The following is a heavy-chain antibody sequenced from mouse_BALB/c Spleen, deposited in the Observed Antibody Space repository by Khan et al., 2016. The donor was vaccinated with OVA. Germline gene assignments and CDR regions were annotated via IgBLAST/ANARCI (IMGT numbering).Heavy chain of an antibody. CDR1: GFSLTNYG. J-gene: IGHJ4*01. Sequence: VQLQESGPGLVAPSQSLSITCTISGFSLTNYGVHWVRQPPGKGLEWLVVIWSYGSTTYNSALKSRLTISKDNSKSQVFLKMNRLQTDDAAMYFCARQPYYHYNIMDYWGQGTSVTVSS. V-gene: IGHV2-6-1*01. CDR3: ARQPYYHYNIMDY. D-gene: IGHD2-10*01. CDR2: IWSYGST.